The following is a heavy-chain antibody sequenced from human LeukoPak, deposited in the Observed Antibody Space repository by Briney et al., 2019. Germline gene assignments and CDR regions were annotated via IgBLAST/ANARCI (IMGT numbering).Heavy chain of an antibody. CDR3: ARTYSTSSNFDY. D-gene: IGHD2-2*01. Sequence: SETLSLTCTVSGGSISSYYWSWVRQPPGKGLEWIGYIYSSGSTNYNPSLKRRVTISVDTSKKQFSRKLSSVTAADTALYYCARTYSTSSNFDYWGQGTLVTVSS. CDR1: GGSISSYY. J-gene: IGHJ4*02. V-gene: IGHV4-4*09. CDR2: IYSSGST.